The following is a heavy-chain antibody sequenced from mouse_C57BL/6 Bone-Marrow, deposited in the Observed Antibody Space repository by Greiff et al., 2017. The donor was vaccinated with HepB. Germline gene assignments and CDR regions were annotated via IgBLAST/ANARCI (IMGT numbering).Heavy chain of an antibody. Sequence: QVQLQQSGAELAKPGASVKLSCKASGYTFTSYWMHWVKQRPGQGLEWIGYINPSSGYTKYNQKFKDKATLTADKSSSTAYMKLSSLTYEDSAVYYCARTERYDYDEAWFAYWGQGTLVTVSA. J-gene: IGHJ3*01. CDR3: ARTERYDYDEAWFAY. V-gene: IGHV1-7*01. CDR1: GYTFTSYW. D-gene: IGHD2-4*01. CDR2: INPSSGYT.